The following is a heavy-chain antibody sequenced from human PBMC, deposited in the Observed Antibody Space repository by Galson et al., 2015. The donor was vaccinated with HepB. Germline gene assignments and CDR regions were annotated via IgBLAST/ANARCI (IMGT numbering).Heavy chain of an antibody. Sequence: SVKVSCKASGYTFTSYAMNWVRQAPGQGLEWMGWINTNTGNPTYAQGFTGRFVFSLDTSVSTAYLQISSLKAEDTAVYYCARDDRNYGSGSYYKDDAFDIWGQGTMVTVSS. J-gene: IGHJ3*02. D-gene: IGHD3-10*01. CDR3: ARDDRNYGSGSYYKDDAFDI. CDR1: GYTFTSYA. V-gene: IGHV7-4-1*02. CDR2: INTNTGNP.